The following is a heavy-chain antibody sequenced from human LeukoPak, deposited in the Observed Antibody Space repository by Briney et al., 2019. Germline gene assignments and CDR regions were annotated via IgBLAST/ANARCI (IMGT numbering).Heavy chain of an antibody. Sequence: ASVKVSCKASGYNFTSYYMHWVRQAPGQGLEWMGIINPSGGSTSYAQKFQGRVTMTRDMSTSTVYMELSSLRSEDTAVYYCARDMVRGGLDYWGQGTLVTVSS. J-gene: IGHJ4*02. D-gene: IGHD3-10*01. CDR2: INPSGGST. CDR3: ARDMVRGGLDY. CDR1: GYNFTSYY. V-gene: IGHV1-46*01.